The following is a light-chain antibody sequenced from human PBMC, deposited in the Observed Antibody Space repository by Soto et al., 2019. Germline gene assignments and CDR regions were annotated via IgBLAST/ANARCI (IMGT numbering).Light chain of an antibody. Sequence: EIVLTQSPGTLSLSPGERATLSCRASRSVTNNYLAWHQQKPGQAPRLLIYDASSRAAGIPDRFSGSGSGTDFTLTITRLEPEDFAVYHCQQYDGSPRTFGQGTKVDIK. CDR3: QQYDGSPRT. V-gene: IGKV3-20*01. CDR2: DAS. J-gene: IGKJ1*01. CDR1: RSVTNNY.